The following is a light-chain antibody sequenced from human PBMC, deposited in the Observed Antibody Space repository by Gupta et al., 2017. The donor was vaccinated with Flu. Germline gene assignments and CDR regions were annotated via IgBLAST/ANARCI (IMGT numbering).Light chain of an antibody. CDR1: QGISSY. Sequence: PSFLSASVRDRVTITCRASQGISSYLAWYQQKPGKAPKLLIYAASTVQSGVPSRFSGSGSGTEFTLTISSLQPEDFATYYCQQRNSYPRTFGQGTKMEIK. J-gene: IGKJ2*01. CDR2: AAS. CDR3: QQRNSYPRT. V-gene: IGKV1-9*01.